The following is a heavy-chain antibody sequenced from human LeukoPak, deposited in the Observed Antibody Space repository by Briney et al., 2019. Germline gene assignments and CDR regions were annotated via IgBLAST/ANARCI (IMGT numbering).Heavy chain of an antibody. D-gene: IGHD6-13*01. CDR1: GFTFSSYG. CDR3: ARGGYSSSWDRFDY. Sequence: GGSLRLSCAASGFTFSSYGMHWVRQAPGKGLEWVAVIWYDGSNKYYADSVKGRFTISRDNSKNTLYLQMNSLRAEDTAVYYCARGGYSSSWDRFDYWGQGTLVTVSS. J-gene: IGHJ4*02. CDR2: IWYDGSNK. V-gene: IGHV3-33*01.